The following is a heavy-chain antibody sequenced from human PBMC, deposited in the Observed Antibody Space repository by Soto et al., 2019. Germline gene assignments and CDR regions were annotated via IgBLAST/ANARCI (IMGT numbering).Heavy chain of an antibody. CDR2: IYYSGST. CDR3: ARLDYYDSRELRWFDP. Sequence: SETLSLTCTVSGGSISSGGYYWSWIRQHPGKGLEWIGYIYYSGSTYYNPSLKSRVTISVDTSKNQFSLKLSSVTAADTAVYYCARLDYYDSRELRWFDPWGQGTLVTAPQ. J-gene: IGHJ5*02. D-gene: IGHD3-22*01. CDR1: GGSISSGGYY. V-gene: IGHV4-31*03.